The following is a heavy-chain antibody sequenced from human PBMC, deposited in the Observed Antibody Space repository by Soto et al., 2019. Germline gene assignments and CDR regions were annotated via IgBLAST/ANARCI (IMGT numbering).Heavy chain of an antibody. CDR1: GGSISSSNW. Sequence: QVQLQESGPGLVKPSGTLSLTCAVSGGSISSSNWWIWVRQPPGKGLEWIGEIYHSGSTNYDPSLKSRVTIPVDKSKNQFSLKLSSVTAADTAVYYCARVSIQYYDFWSGFDYWGQATLVTVSS. J-gene: IGHJ4*02. D-gene: IGHD3-3*01. V-gene: IGHV4-4*02. CDR2: IYHSGST. CDR3: ARVSIQYYDFWSGFDY.